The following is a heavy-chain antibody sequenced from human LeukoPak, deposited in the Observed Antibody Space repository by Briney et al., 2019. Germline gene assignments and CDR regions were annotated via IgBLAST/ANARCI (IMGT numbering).Heavy chain of an antibody. D-gene: IGHD3-16*01. V-gene: IGHV3-53*04. CDR1: GFTVSSNY. CDR3: TRERDGGPDY. CDR2: IYSGGST. J-gene: IGHJ4*02. Sequence: PGGSLRLSCAASGFTVSSNYMSWVRQAPGKGLEWVSIIYSGGSTYYANSVKGRLTLSRHSSENTLYLQMDSLRTEDAAVYYCTRERDGGPDYWGQGTLVTVSS.